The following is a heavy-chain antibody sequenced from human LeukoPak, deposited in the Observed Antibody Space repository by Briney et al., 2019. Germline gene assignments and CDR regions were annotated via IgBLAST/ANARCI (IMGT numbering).Heavy chain of an antibody. CDR3: ARVDTGKYNYGMDV. CDR1: GGTFSSYA. D-gene: IGHD5-18*01. V-gene: IGHV1-69*04. J-gene: IGHJ6*02. CDR2: IIPILGIA. Sequence: EASVKVSCKASGGTFSSYAISWVRQAPGQGLEWMGRIIPILGIANYAQKFQGRVTITADKSTSTAYMELSSLRSEDTAVYYCARVDTGKYNYGMDVWGQGTTVTVSS.